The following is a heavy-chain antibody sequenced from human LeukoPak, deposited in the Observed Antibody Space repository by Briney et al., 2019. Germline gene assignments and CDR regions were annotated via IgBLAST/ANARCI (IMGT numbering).Heavy chain of an antibody. Sequence: TGGSLRLSCAAPGFTFSHAWMSWVRQAPGKGLEWVGRIKRKTDGGTADHAAPVKGRFTISRDDSKNTLYLQMNSLKTEDTAVYYCTTVTDGGLDYWGQGTLVTVSS. CDR2: IKRKTDGGTA. CDR3: TTVTDGGLDY. V-gene: IGHV3-15*01. CDR1: GFTFSHAW. J-gene: IGHJ4*02.